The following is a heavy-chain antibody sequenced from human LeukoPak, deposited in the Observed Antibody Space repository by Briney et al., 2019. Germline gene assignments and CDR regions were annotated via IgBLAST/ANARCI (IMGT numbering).Heavy chain of an antibody. J-gene: IGHJ4*02. CDR2: IIPIFGTA. CDR1: GGTFSSYA. CDR3: ARAENSGSYPGAFDY. D-gene: IGHD1-26*01. Sequence: GSSVKVSCKASGGTFSSYAISWVRQAPGQGLEWMGGIIPIFGTANYAQKFQGRVTITADESTSTAYMELSSLRSEDTAVYYCARAENSGSYPGAFDYWGQGTLVTVSS. V-gene: IGHV1-69*01.